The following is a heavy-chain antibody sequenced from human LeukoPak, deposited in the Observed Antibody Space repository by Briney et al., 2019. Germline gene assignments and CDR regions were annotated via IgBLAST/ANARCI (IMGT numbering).Heavy chain of an antibody. CDR3: ATRDRGPNYDIFDYYYYYYMDV. D-gene: IGHD3-9*01. J-gene: IGHJ6*03. Sequence: GGSLRLSCAASGFTFSSYGMHWVRQAPGKGLEWVAFIRYDGSNKYYADSVKGRFTISRDNSKNTLYLQMNSLRAEDTAVYYCATRDRGPNYDIFDYYYYYYMDVWGKGTTVTVSS. CDR1: GFTFSSYG. V-gene: IGHV3-30*02. CDR2: IRYDGSNK.